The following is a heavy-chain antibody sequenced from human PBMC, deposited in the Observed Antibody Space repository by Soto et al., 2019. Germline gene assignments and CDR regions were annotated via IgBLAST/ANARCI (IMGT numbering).Heavy chain of an antibody. CDR3: AHRVLRTVFGLVTTTAIYFDF. V-gene: IGHV2-5*02. D-gene: IGHD3-3*01. CDR2: IYWDDDK. Sequence: QITLNESGPTVVRPTETLTLTCRFSGFSLTTSGVGVAWIRQSPGKATEWLALIYWDDDKRYSASLKSRLTITKDTSKNQVVLTVSDLDPTDTATYYCAHRVLRTVFGLVTTTAIYFDFWGQGTPVAVSS. CDR1: GFSLTTSGVG. J-gene: IGHJ4*02.